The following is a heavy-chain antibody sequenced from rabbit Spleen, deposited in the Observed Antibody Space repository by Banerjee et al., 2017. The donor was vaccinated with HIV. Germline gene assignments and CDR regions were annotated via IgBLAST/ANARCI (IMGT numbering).Heavy chain of an antibody. J-gene: IGHJ4*01. CDR3: ARGDGGISNEGYYFVL. V-gene: IGHV1S40*01. CDR1: GVSFSSGYD. CDR2: IVNVSGLT. Sequence: QSLEESGGGLVQPEGSLTLTCTASGVSFSSGYDMRWVRQAPGKGLEWIACIVNVSGLTYYASWAKSRFSISKTASTTVTLQMNSLTAADAATYFCARGDGGISNEGYYFVLWGPGTLVTVS. D-gene: IGHD8-1*01.